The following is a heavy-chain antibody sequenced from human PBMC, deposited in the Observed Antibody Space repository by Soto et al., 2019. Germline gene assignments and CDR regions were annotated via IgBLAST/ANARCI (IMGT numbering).Heavy chain of an antibody. Sequence: PWVSLRLSCAASGFTISSYAMSCVRKTPGKGLEWVSAISGSGGSTYYADSVKGRFTISRDNSKNTLYLQMNSLRAEDTAVYYCARDHVLYGDYGKPTIYYYYGMDVWGQGTTVTVSS. CDR2: ISGSGGST. CDR3: ARDHVLYGDYGKPTIYYYYGMDV. D-gene: IGHD4-17*01. CDR1: GFTISSYA. J-gene: IGHJ6*02. V-gene: IGHV3-23*01.